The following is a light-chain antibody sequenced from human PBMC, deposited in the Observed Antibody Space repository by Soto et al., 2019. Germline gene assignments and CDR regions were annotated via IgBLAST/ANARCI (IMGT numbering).Light chain of an antibody. J-gene: IGKJ5*01. CDR2: GAS. CDR3: QQANSFPIT. V-gene: IGKV1-12*01. Sequence: EIQMTQSPSSVCASMGYRVTMPCRASQGISTWLAWYQQKAGKAPNLLIYGASNLYSGVPSRFSGSGSGTNFTLTISSLQPEDFATYYCQQANSFPITFGQGTRLEI. CDR1: QGISTW.